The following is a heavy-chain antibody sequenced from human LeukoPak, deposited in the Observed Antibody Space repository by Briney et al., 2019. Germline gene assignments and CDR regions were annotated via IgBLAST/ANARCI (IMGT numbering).Heavy chain of an antibody. D-gene: IGHD1-26*01. V-gene: IGHV3-48*03. CDR2: ISSTGGDI. Sequence: PGGSLRLSCAGSGFIFSNYEMNWVRQAPGKGLECVSYISSTGGDIYYADSVKGRFTISRDNAEKSVYLQMNSLRAEDTAVYYCARDLPTGTYRAYFDNWGQGTLVTVSS. CDR1: GFIFSNYE. CDR3: ARDLPTGTYRAYFDN. J-gene: IGHJ4*02.